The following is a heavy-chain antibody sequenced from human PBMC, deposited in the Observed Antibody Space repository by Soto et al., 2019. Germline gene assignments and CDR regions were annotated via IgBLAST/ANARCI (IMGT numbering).Heavy chain of an antibody. V-gene: IGHV3-7*01. J-gene: IGHJ4*02. CDR2: IKEDGSVE. D-gene: IGHD3-16*01. CDR1: GFAFSDLW. Sequence: EVQLVESGGGLVQPGMSLRLSCVASGFAFSDLWMSWVRQAPGKGLVWVASIKEDGSVEDYVDSVRGRFTISRDNAKNSLYLQMNSLRGEDTAVYYCVRDYGGYWGQGILVSVSS. CDR3: VRDYGGY.